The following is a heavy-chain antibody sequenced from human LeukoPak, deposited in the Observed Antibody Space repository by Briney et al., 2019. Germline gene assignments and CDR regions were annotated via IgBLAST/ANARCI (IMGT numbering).Heavy chain of an antibody. Sequence: SQSLSLTCAISGDSVSSDSAAWNWIRQSPSRGLEWLGRTYYRSKWYNDYAVSVKSRITINPDTSKNQFPLQRDSVTPENTAVYYCCHSLSGRTGAFDIWGRGTVVTVSS. D-gene: IGHD2-21*01. CDR2: TYYRSKWYN. CDR3: CHSLSGRTGAFDI. V-gene: IGHV6-1*01. CDR1: GDSVSSDSAA. J-gene: IGHJ3*02.